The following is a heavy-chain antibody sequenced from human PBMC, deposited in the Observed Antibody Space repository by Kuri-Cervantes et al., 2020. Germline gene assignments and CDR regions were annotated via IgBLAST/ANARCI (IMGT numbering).Heavy chain of an antibody. CDR3: ARTQTNTAMGRNAFDI. CDR2: ISSSSSTI. V-gene: IGHV3-23*01. Sequence: GESLKISCAASGFTFSSYAMHWVRQAPGKGLEWVSSISSSSSTIYYADSVKGRFTISRDNSKNTLYLQMNSLRAEDTAVYYCARTQTNTAMGRNAFDIWGQGTMVTVSS. D-gene: IGHD5-18*01. J-gene: IGHJ3*02. CDR1: GFTFSSYA.